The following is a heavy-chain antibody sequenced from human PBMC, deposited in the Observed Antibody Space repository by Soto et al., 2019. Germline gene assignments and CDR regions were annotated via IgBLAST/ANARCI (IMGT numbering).Heavy chain of an antibody. J-gene: IGHJ3*02. CDR1: TSTFTRYW. V-gene: IGHV3-23*01. Sequence: PGGSLRLSCAASTSTFTRYWMSWVRQAPGKGLEWVADINRSGSEKYYADSVKGRFTISRDNSKNTLYLQMNSLRAEDTAVYYCAKDRGCSGGSCYSSRYNAFDIWGQGTMVTVSS. CDR2: INRSGSEK. CDR3: AKDRGCSGGSCYSSRYNAFDI. D-gene: IGHD2-15*01.